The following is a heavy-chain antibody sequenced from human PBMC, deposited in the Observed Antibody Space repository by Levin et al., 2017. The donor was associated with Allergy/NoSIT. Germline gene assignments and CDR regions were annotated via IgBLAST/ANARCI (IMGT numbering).Heavy chain of an antibody. J-gene: IGHJ6*02. CDR1: GGSFSVYG. Sequence: VASVKVSCKASGGSFSVYGISWVRQAPGEGLEWMGGIIPISGTINYAQKFQGRATITADESKSTAYMELRSLNSDDTAVYYCTRGLPDRVVMLGTGGSYGMGVWGQGTTVTVSS. CDR2: IIPISGTI. CDR3: TRGLPDRVVMLGTGGSYGMGV. V-gene: IGHV1-69*13. D-gene: IGHD3-10*01.